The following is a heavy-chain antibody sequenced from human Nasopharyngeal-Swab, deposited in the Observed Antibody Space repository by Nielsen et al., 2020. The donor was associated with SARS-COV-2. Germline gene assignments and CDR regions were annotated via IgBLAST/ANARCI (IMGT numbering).Heavy chain of an antibody. V-gene: IGHV1-8*01. CDR2: MNPNSGNT. D-gene: IGHD2-2*02. CDR3: ARVPAAIREGDAFDI. CDR1: GYTFTSYD. J-gene: IGHJ3*02. Sequence: ASVKVSCEASGYTFTSYDINWVRQATGQGLEWMGWMNPNSGNTGYAQKFQGRVTMTRNTSISTAYMELSSLRSEDTAVYYCARVPAAIREGDAFDIWGQGTMVTVSS.